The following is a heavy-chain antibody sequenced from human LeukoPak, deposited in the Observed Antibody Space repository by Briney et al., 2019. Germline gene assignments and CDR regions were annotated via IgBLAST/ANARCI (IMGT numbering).Heavy chain of an antibody. Sequence: SETLSLTCAVYGGSFSGYYWSWIRQPPGKGLEWIGEINHSGSTNYNPSLKSRVTISVDTSKNQFSLKLSSVTAADTAVHYCARGRTRFDYWGQGTLVTVSS. CDR3: ARGRTRFDY. CDR2: INHSGST. V-gene: IGHV4-34*01. J-gene: IGHJ4*02. CDR1: GGSFSGYY.